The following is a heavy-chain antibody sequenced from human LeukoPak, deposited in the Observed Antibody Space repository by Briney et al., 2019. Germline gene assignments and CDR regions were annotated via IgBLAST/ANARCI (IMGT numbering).Heavy chain of an antibody. J-gene: IGHJ6*02. CDR2: IYYSGST. CDR1: GDSISSSY. V-gene: IGHV4-59*08. CDR3: ARSAAGLSYGMDA. D-gene: IGHD6-13*01. Sequence: SETLSLTCTVSGDSISSSYWSWIRQTPGKGLEWIGHIYYSGSTNYNPSLKSRVTISVDTSKNQFSLKLSSVTAADTAVYFCARSAAGLSYGMDAWGQGTTVTASS.